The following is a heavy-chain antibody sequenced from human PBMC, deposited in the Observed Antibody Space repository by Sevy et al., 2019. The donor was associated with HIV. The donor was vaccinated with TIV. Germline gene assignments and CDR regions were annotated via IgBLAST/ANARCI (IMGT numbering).Heavy chain of an antibody. CDR3: ATDRPSRRSGGSWRLGY. D-gene: IGHD2-15*01. V-gene: IGHV1-24*01. CDR1: GYTLTELS. J-gene: IGHJ4*02. Sequence: ASLKVSCKVSGYTLTELSMHWVRQAPGKGLEWMGGFDPEDGETIYAQKFQGRVTMTEDTSTDTAYMELSSLRSEDTAVYYCATDRPSRRSGGSWRLGYWGQGTLVTVSS. CDR2: FDPEDGET.